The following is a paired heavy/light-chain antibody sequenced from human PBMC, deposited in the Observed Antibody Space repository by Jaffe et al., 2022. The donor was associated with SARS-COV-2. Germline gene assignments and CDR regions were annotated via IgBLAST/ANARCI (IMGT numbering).Heavy chain of an antibody. CDR1: GYIFTDYY. V-gene: IGHV1-2*02. CDR3: VREGVQIKIADAFDI. Sequence: QANLTQSGAEVNKPGASVRVSCQASGYIFTDYYIHWVRQAPARGLEWMGWISSNSGSTNYAKKFQGRVIMTRDKSLNTVYMDLSRLTSDDTAIYYCVREGVQIKIADAFDIWGQGTLLTVSS. J-gene: IGHJ3*02. CDR2: ISSNSGST.
Light chain of an antibody. J-gene: IGKJ1*01. CDR2: DAS. V-gene: IGKV3-20*01. CDR3: QQYRTSTRT. CDR1: ENIDTGY. Sequence: EIVLTQSPGTLSLPPGERATLSCRASENIDTGYLAWYQQKPGQAPRLLIRDASTRATGIPDRFSGSGSGTDFTLTISRLEPEDFAVYYCQQYRTSTRTFGQGTRVEVK.